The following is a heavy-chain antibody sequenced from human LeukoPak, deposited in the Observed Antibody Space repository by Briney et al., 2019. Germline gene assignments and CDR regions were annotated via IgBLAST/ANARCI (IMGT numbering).Heavy chain of an antibody. Sequence: ASVKVSRKASGFTFTSYDINWVRQATGQGLEWMGWMNPNSGNTRYAQKVQGRITMTRDTSISTAYMELSSLRSEDTAVYYCARGPSLVRGVIMPGSVGGMDVWGQGTTVTVSS. D-gene: IGHD3-10*01. CDR1: GFTFTSYD. CDR2: MNPNSGNT. V-gene: IGHV1-8*01. CDR3: ARGPSLVRGVIMPGSVGGMDV. J-gene: IGHJ6*02.